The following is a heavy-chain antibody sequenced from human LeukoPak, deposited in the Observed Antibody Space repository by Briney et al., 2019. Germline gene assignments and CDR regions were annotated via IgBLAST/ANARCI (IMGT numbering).Heavy chain of an antibody. CDR2: IIPICGTA. D-gene: IGHD3-22*01. J-gene: IGHJ4*02. V-gene: IGHV1-69*13. CDR1: GGTFSSYA. Sequence: ASVKVSCKASGGTFSSYAISWVRQAPGQGLEWMGGIIPICGTANYAQKFQGRVTITADESTSTAYMELSSLRSEDTAVYYCARGDTPNYYDSSGYYYEFDYWGEGTLVTVSS. CDR3: ARGDTPNYYDSSGYYYEFDY.